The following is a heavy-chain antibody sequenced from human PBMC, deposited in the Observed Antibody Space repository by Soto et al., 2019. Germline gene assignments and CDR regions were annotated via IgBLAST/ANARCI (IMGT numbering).Heavy chain of an antibody. J-gene: IGHJ5*02. CDR2: ISSSSSYI. D-gene: IGHD4-17*01. CDR3: ARPDYRNYNWFDP. CDR1: GFTVSSYS. V-gene: IGHV3-21*01. Sequence: PGGSLRLSCAASGFTVSSYSMNWVRQAPGKGLEWVSSISSSSSYIYYADSVKGRFTISRDNAKNSLYLQMNSLRAEDTAVYYCARPDYRNYNWFDPWGQGTLVTVSS.